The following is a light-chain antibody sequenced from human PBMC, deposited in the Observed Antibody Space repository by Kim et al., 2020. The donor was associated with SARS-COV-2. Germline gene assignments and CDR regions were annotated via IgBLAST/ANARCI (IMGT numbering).Light chain of an antibody. Sequence: QSALTQPASVSGSTGQSITISCTGTSRDIGSYDYVSWYQQHPGKAPKLMIYDVSNRPSGVSNRFSGSTSGNTASLTISGLQAEDEADYYCSSYTSSSTLVFGGGTQLTVL. CDR3: SSYTSSSTLV. V-gene: IGLV2-14*03. CDR1: SRDIGSYDY. J-gene: IGLJ2*01. CDR2: DVS.